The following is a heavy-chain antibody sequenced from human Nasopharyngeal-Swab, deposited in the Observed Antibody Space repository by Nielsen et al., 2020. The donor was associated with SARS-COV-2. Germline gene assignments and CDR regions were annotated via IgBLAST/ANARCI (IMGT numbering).Heavy chain of an antibody. CDR1: GYTFTSYD. J-gene: IGHJ4*02. Sequence: ASVKVSCKASGYTFTSYDTNWVRQATGQGLEWMGWMNPNSGNTGYAQKFQGRVTMTRNTSISTAYMELSSLRSEDTAVYYCARDRGLAEPSLGDYWGQGTLVTVSS. CDR3: ARDRGLAEPSLGDY. V-gene: IGHV1-8*01. D-gene: IGHD3-10*01. CDR2: MNPNSGNT.